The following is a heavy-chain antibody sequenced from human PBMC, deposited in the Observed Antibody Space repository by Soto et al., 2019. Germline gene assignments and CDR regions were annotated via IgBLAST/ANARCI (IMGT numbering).Heavy chain of an antibody. CDR1: VFIFINYG. V-gene: IGHV3-30*18. CDR2: VSSAGSTK. J-gene: IGHJ4*02. D-gene: IGHD5-18*01. CDR3: AKDLGYSYGGFFDY. Sequence: GSLRLSCAASVFIFINYGMHWVRQAPGKGLEWVAVVSSAGSTKYYADSVKGRFTISRDNSKNTVFLQMNSLRAEDTAVYYCAKDLGYSYGGFFDYWGQGTLVTVSS.